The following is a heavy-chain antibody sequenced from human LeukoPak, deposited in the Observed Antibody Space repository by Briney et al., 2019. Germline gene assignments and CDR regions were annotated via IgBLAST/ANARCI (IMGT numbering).Heavy chain of an antibody. V-gene: IGHV3-74*01. J-gene: IGHJ4*02. CDR2: INSDGSST. CDR1: GFTFSSYW. D-gene: IGHD6-13*01. CDR3: ARDPLDGIAAAGPYFDY. Sequence: GGSLRLSCAASGFTFSSYWMHWVRQAPGKGLVWVSRINSDGSSTSYADSVKGRFTISRDNAKNSLYLQMNSLRAEDTAVHYCARDPLDGIAAAGPYFDYWGQGTLVTVSS.